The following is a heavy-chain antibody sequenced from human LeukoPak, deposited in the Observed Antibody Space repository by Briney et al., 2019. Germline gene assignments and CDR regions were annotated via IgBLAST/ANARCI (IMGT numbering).Heavy chain of an antibody. J-gene: IGHJ5*02. CDR2: INAGNGNT. V-gene: IGHV1-3*01. CDR3: ARSYGDENWFDP. D-gene: IGHD4-17*01. Sequence: ASLKVSCKASGYTFTSYAMHWVRQAPGQRLEWMGWINAGNGNTKYSQKFQGRVTITRDTSASTAYMELSSLRSEDTAVYYCARSYGDENWFDPWGQGTLVTVSS. CDR1: GYTFTSYA.